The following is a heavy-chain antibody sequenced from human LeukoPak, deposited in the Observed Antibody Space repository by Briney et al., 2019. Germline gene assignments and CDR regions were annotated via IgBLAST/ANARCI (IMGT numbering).Heavy chain of an antibody. D-gene: IGHD1-1*01. J-gene: IGHJ4*02. CDR1: EFTFSNYW. CDR3: ARSNWPYYFDY. V-gene: IGHV3-74*01. CDR2: ITGDGSST. Sequence: PGWSLTLSCAASEFTFSNYWMQWVRQAPAKGLVWVSWITGDGSSTRYADSVKGRFTISRDNAKNTLYLQVNSVRAEDTAVYYCARSNWPYYFDYWGQGALVTVSS.